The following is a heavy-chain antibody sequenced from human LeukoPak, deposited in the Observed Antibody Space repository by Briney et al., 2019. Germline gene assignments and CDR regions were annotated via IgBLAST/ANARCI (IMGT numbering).Heavy chain of an antibody. J-gene: IGHJ4*02. V-gene: IGHV4-34*01. CDR2: INHSGST. CDR1: GGSFSGYY. Sequence: SETLSLTCAVYGGSFSGYYWSWIRQPPGKGLEWIGEINHSGSTNYNPSLKSRVTTSVDTSKNQFSLKLSSVTAADTAVYYCARGPLNTVTSFDYWGQGTLVTVSS. D-gene: IGHD4-11*01. CDR3: ARGPLNTVTSFDY.